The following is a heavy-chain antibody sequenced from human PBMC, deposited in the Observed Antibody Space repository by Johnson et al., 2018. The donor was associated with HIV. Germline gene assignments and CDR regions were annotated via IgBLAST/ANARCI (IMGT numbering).Heavy chain of an antibody. Sequence: VQLVESGGGVVQPGRSLRLSCAASGFPFSNYAMDWVRQAPGKGLEWVSYISSSGSTIYYADSVKGRFTISRDNAKNSLYLQMNSLRAEDTAVYYCARWVGDIVVVPAAADAFDIWGQGTMVTVSS. J-gene: IGHJ3*02. CDR3: ARWVGDIVVVPAAADAFDI. CDR1: GFPFSNYA. V-gene: IGHV3-48*04. D-gene: IGHD2-2*01. CDR2: ISSSGSTI.